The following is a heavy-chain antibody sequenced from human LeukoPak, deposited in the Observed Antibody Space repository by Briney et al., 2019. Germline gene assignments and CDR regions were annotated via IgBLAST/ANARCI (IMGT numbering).Heavy chain of an antibody. J-gene: IGHJ4*02. V-gene: IGHV1-18*01. CDR3: ARERRNYYDSSGYYRYFDY. Sequence: ASVKVSCKASGYTFTSYGISWVRQAPGQGLEWMGWISAYNSNTNYAQKLQGRVTMTTDTSTSTAYMELRSLRSDDTAVYYCARERRNYYDSSGYYRYFDYWGQGTLVTVSS. CDR1: GYTFTSYG. D-gene: IGHD3-22*01. CDR2: ISAYNSNT.